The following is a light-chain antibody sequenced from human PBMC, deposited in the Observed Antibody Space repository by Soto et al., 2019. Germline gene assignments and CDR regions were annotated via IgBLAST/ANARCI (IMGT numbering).Light chain of an antibody. CDR3: QEYNSAPIT. V-gene: IGKV1-27*01. Sequence: DIQRTRSPSSLSASVGHRFTIPCRASQGISNYLAWYQQKPGKVPKLLIYAASSLQSGVPARFSGSGSGTDFTLTISSLQAEDVATYYCQEYNSAPITFGQGTRLEIK. CDR2: AAS. CDR1: QGISNY. J-gene: IGKJ5*01.